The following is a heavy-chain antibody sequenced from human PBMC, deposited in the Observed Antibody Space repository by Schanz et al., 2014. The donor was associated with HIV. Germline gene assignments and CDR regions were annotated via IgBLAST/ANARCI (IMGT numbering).Heavy chain of an antibody. V-gene: IGHV3-33*08. CDR2: IWYDGSNK. CDR3: ARGEAITYYYHYYGMDV. Sequence: VQLVESGGGLVQPGGSLRLSCAASGFIFSTYSMHWVRQAPGKGLEWVAVIWYDGSNKYYADSVKGRFTISRDNSKKTLYLQMNSLRAEDTAVYYCARGEAITYYYHYYGMDVWGQGTTVTVSS. D-gene: IGHD1-20*01. CDR1: GFIFSTYS. J-gene: IGHJ6*02.